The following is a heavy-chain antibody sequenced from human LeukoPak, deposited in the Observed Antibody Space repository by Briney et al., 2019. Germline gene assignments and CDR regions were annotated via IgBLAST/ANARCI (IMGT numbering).Heavy chain of an antibody. CDR2: IDPSDSYT. CDR3: AGQGSGYDYYYFDY. V-gene: IGHV5-10-1*01. D-gene: IGHD5-12*01. Sequence: GESLKISCKGSGYSFTSYWISWVRQMPGKGLXXXXGIDPSDSYTNYSPSFQGHVTISADKSISTAYLQWSSLKASDTAMYYCAGQGSGYDYYYFDYWGQGTLVTVSS. J-gene: IGHJ4*02. CDR1: GYSFTSYW.